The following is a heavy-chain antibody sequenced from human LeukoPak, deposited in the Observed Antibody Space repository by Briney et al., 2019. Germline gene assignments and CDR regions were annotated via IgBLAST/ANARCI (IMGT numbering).Heavy chain of an antibody. J-gene: IGHJ5*02. CDR1: GGSISSYY. CDR3: AREPTTVTDQGWFDP. Sequence: SETLSLTCTVSGGSISSYYWSWIRQPAGKGLEWIGRIYTSGSTNYNPSLKSRVTMSVDTSKNQFSLKLSSVTAADTAVYYCAREPTTVTDQGWFDPWGQGTLVTVSS. D-gene: IGHD4-17*01. CDR2: IYTSGST. V-gene: IGHV4-4*07.